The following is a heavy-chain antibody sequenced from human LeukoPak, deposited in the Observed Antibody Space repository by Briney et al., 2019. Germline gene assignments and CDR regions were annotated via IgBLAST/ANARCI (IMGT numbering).Heavy chain of an antibody. V-gene: IGHV3-48*01. CDR3: ARDAGYGYDRFDY. CDR1: GFTFSTYS. CDR2: ISISSGII. D-gene: IGHD5-18*01. Sequence: GGSLRLSCAASGFTFSTYSMNWVRQAPGKGLEWVSYISISSGIIYYADSVKGRFTISRDNAKNSLYLQMNSLRAEDTAVYYCARDAGYGYDRFDYWGQGTQVTVSS. J-gene: IGHJ4*02.